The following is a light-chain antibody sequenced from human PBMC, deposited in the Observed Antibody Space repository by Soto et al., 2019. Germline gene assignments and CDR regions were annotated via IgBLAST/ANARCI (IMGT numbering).Light chain of an antibody. CDR3: TSYPSSRTLLV. CDR1: SNDVGDYNY. Sequence: QSALTQPASVSGSPGQSFTISCTGASNDVGDYNYVSWYQHHPGKAPKLMIFDVSNRPSGVSHRFSGSKSGNTASLTISGLQAEDEGDYYGTSYPSSRTLLVFGGGTKVTVL. V-gene: IGLV2-14*03. CDR2: DVS. J-gene: IGLJ2*01.